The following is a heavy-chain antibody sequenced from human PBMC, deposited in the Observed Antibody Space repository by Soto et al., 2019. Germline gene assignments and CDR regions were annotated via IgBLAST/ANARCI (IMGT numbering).Heavy chain of an antibody. CDR2: IGPYGNTI. CDR1: RFSFRDYF. J-gene: IGHJ5*02. Sequence: QVHLVESGGGMVKPGEPLRISCAASRFSFRDYFMSWIRQAPGKGLEWISYIGPYGNTIYYADSVKGRFVISRDDTTNSLFLQMVNLRADDTAVYYCARDDYTYGVSWGQGTLVTVSS. D-gene: IGHD3-16*01. V-gene: IGHV3-11*01. CDR3: ARDDYTYGVS.